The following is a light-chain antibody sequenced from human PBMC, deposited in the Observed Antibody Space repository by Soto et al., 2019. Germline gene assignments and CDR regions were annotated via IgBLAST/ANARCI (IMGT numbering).Light chain of an antibody. J-gene: IGKJ3*01. V-gene: IGKV1-33*01. CDR1: QDISNS. Sequence: DIQMTQSPSSLSSSVGDRVTITFHASQDISNSLKWDQQKTGKAPKLLIYAAANLELETGVPSRFSGSGSGTDFTFTISSLQPEDIATYYCQQYDNLPFTFGPGTKVDIK. CDR2: AAA. CDR3: QQYDNLPFT.